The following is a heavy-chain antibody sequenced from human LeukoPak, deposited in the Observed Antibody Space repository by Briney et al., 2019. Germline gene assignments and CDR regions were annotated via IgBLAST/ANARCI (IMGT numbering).Heavy chain of an antibody. CDR3: AKDGQLGGSSWFTLYFDY. J-gene: IGHJ4*02. V-gene: IGHV3-21*01. Sequence: GGSLRLSCAASGFTFSSYSINWVRQAPGKGLEWVSCVSSTSSFIYYADSVKGRFTISRDNAKNSLYLQMNSLRAEDTAVYYCAKDGQLGGSSWFTLYFDYWGQGILVTVSS. CDR2: VSSTSSFI. CDR1: GFTFSSYS. D-gene: IGHD6-13*01.